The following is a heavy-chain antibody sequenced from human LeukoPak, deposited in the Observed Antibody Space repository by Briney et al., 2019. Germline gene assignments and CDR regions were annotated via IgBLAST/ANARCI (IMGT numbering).Heavy chain of an antibody. Sequence: PSETLSLTCTVSGGSISSGSISSYYWSWIRQPPGKGLEWIGRIYTSGSTNYNPSLKSRVTISVDTSKNQFSLKLSSVTAADTAVYYCARDSFINTHKGIYSNYDHRPFDYWGQGTLVTVSS. CDR1: GGSISSGSISSYY. CDR2: IYTSGST. J-gene: IGHJ4*02. CDR3: ARDSFINTHKGIYSNYDHRPFDY. D-gene: IGHD4-11*01. V-gene: IGHV4-61*02.